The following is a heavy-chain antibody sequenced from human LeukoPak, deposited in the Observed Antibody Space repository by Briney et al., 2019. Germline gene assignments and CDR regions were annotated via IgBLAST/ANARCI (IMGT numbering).Heavy chain of an antibody. CDR3: ARAKSHYDFWSGDAFDI. CDR1: GFTFSSYS. J-gene: IGHJ3*02. Sequence: PGGSLRLSCAASGFTFSSYSMNWVRQAPGKGLEWVSSISSSSSYIYYADSVKGRFTISRDNAKNSLYLQMNSLRAEDTAVYYCARAKSHYDFWSGDAFDIWAKGQWSPSLQ. V-gene: IGHV3-21*01. D-gene: IGHD3-3*01. CDR2: ISSSSSYI.